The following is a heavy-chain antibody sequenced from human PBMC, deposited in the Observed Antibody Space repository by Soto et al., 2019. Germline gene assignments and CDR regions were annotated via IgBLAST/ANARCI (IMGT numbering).Heavy chain of an antibody. CDR2: IYGSART. J-gene: IGHJ6*02. Sequence: QVQVHESGPGLVNPSETLSLTCSVSGYSITQSFWNWIRQPPGKGLEWIGYIYGSARTNYNPSLRSGVTISVKTSKNEFSRKLDCGTAADTAGYYGARRPGGGVDVWGQGTTVTVSS. V-gene: IGHV4-59*08. CDR3: ARRPGGGVDV. D-gene: IGHD3-10*01. CDR1: GYSITQSF.